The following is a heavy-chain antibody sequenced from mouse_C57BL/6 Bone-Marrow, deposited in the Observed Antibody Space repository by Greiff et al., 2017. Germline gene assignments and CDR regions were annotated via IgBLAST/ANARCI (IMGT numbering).Heavy chain of an antibody. CDR1: GFSLSTFGMG. J-gene: IGHJ2*01. D-gene: IGHD4-1*01. V-gene: IGHV8-8*01. CDR2: IWWDDDK. Sequence: QVTLKVSGPGILQPSQTLSLTCSFSGFSLSTFGMGVGWIRQPSGKGLEWLAHIWWDDDKYYNPALKSQPTISKDTSKNQVYLKIAKVDTAQTATYYCARISWVDNDDWGQGTTLTVSS. CDR3: ARISWVDNDD.